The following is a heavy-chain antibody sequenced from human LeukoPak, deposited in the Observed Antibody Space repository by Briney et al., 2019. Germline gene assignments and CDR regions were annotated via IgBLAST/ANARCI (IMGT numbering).Heavy chain of an antibody. Sequence: GASVKVSCKASGYTSTGYYMHWVRQAPGQGLEWMGWINPNSGGTNYAQKFQGRVTMTRDTSISTAYMELSRLRSDDTAVYYCARGLYRIVVVPAAITSFDYWGQGTLVTVSS. CDR3: ARGLYRIVVVPAAITSFDY. CDR1: GYTSTGYY. D-gene: IGHD2-2*01. CDR2: INPNSGGT. J-gene: IGHJ4*02. V-gene: IGHV1-2*02.